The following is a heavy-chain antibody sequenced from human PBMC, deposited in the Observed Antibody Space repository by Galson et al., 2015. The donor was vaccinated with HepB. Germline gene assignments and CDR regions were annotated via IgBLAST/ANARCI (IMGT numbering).Heavy chain of an antibody. V-gene: IGHV1-69*10. Sequence: SVKVSCKASGGSFSSYAITWVRQAPGQGLEWMGGIIPMVGLGKYAQNFRGRLTITADTSTTTVFMELTSLRSEDTAVYYCARGITEYQMLSDAFDVWGQGTLVTVSS. CDR2: IIPMVGLG. J-gene: IGHJ3*01. CDR1: GGSFSSYA. D-gene: IGHD2-2*01. CDR3: ARGITEYQMLSDAFDV.